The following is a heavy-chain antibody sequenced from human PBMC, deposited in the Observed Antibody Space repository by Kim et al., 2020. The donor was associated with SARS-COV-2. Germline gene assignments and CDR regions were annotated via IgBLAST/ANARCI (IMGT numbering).Heavy chain of an antibody. V-gene: IGHV1-2*02. CDR2: INPNSGGT. Sequence: ASVKVSCKASGYTFTDYYIYWVRQAPGQGLEWMGWINPNSGGTNYAQKFQGRVTLTRDTSISTAYMELSRLRSDDTAVYYCARTKGAWGYGDYCGQGTLVAGSS. D-gene: IGHD5-12*01. CDR1: GYTFTDYY. CDR3: ARTKGAWGYGDY. J-gene: IGHJ4*02.